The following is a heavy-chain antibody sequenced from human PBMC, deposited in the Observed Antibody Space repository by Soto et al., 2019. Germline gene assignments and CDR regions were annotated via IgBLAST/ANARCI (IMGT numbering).Heavy chain of an antibody. CDR1: GFTFTSSA. J-gene: IGHJ3*02. CDR2: IVVGSGNT. Sequence: GASGKVSCKASGFTFTSSAMQWVRQARGQRLEWIGWIVVGSGNTNYAQKFQERVTITRDMSTSTAYMELSSLRSGDTAVYYCAAKWNRVGFDIWGQGTMVTVSS. CDR3: AAKWNRVGFDI. V-gene: IGHV1-58*02. D-gene: IGHD1-1*01.